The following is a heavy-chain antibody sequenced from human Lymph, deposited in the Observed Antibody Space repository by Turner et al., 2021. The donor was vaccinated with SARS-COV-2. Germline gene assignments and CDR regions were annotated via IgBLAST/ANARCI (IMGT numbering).Heavy chain of an antibody. D-gene: IGHD1-1*01. CDR2: FYKIGSI. Sequence: QVQLQESGPGLVWPSESLSFTCTVPGGCISSTSWCWIRQSSGRWLAWIGYFYKIGSIDYNPTLSSRITISVDTAKDQLSLNRISVTAADTAVYYCARQQGSTSGYDHGMNVWGQGTAVIVSS. CDR1: GGCISSTS. V-gene: IGHV4-59*08. CDR3: ARQQGSTSGYDHGMNV. J-gene: IGHJ6*02.